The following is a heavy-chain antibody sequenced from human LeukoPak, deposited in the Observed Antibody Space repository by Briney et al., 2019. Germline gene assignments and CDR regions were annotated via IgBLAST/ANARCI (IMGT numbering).Heavy chain of an antibody. J-gene: IGHJ4*02. V-gene: IGHV3-23*01. CDR1: GFTFSSYA. CDR3: AKDRGYSGYDPLDY. D-gene: IGHD5-12*01. CDR2: ISGGGGST. Sequence: GGSLRLSCAASGFTFSSYALSWVRQAPGKGLEWVSAISGGGGSTYYADSVKGRFTISRDNSKNTLYLQMNSLRAEDTAIYYCAKDRGYSGYDPLDYWGQGNLVTVSS.